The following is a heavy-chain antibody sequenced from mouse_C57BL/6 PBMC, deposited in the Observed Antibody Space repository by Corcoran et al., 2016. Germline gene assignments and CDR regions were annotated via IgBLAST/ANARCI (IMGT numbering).Heavy chain of an antibody. Sequence: QVQLQQSGAELVKPGASVKISCKASGYAFSSYWMNWVKQRPGKGLEWIGQIYPGDGDTNYNGKFKGKATLTADKSSSTAYMQLSSLTSEDSAVYFCARYRGGSSNYYAMDYWGQGTSVTVSA. CDR3: ARYRGGSSNYYAMDY. CDR2: IYPGDGDT. V-gene: IGHV1-80*01. J-gene: IGHJ4*01. D-gene: IGHD1-1*01. CDR1: GYAFSSYW.